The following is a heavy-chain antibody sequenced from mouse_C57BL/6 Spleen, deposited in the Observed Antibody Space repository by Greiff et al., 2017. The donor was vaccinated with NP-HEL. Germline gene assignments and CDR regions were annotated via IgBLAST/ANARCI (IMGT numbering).Heavy chain of an antibody. CDR2: IDPSDSET. CDR1: GYTFTSYW. J-gene: IGHJ2*01. D-gene: IGHD1-1*02. V-gene: IGHV1-52*01. CDR3: ASLYYYGGGFDY. Sequence: QVQLQQPGAELVRPGSSVKLSCKASGYTFTSYWMHWVKQRPIQGLEWIGNIDPSDSETHYNQKFKDKATLTVDKSSSTAYMQLSSLTSEDSAVYYCASLYYYGGGFDYWGQGTTLTVSS.